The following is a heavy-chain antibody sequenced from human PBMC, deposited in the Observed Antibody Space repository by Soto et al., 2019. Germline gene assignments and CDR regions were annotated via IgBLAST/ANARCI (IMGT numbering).Heavy chain of an antibody. CDR3: ARLTGSKVVRDLNWFDP. CDR2: IYYSGST. CDR1: GGSISSYY. D-gene: IGHD7-27*01. Sequence: QVQLQESGPGLVKPSETLSLTCTVSGGSISSYYWSWIRQPPGKGLEWIGYIYYSGSTNYNPSLKSRVTISVDTSKNQFSLKLSSVTAADTAVYYCARLTGSKVVRDLNWFDPWGQGSLVTVSS. J-gene: IGHJ5*02. V-gene: IGHV4-59*01.